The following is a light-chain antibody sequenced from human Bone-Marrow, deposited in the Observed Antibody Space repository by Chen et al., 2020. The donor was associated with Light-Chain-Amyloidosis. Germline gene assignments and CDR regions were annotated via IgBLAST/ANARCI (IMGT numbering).Light chain of an antibody. CDR3: QVWDRSSDRPV. CDR2: DDS. CDR1: NIGSTS. V-gene: IGLV3-21*02. J-gene: IGLJ3*02. Sequence: SYVLTPPSSVSVAPGQTATIPCGGNNIGSTSVHWYQQTPGQAPLLVVYDDSDRPSGIPERLSGSNSGTTATLTISRVEAGDEADYYCQVWDRSSDRPVFGGGTKLTVL.